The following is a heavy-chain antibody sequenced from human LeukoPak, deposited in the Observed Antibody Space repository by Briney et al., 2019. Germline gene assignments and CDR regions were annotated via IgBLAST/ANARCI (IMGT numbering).Heavy chain of an antibody. Sequence: ASVKVSCKASGYTFTTYGIKWVRQAPGQGLEWMGWISAYNGNTNYAQKFQGRVTMTTDTSTSTAYMELRSLRSDDTAVYYCARDSDSYGNDYWGQGTLVTVSS. D-gene: IGHD5-18*01. CDR1: GYTFTTYG. CDR3: ARDSDSYGNDY. V-gene: IGHV1-18*01. CDR2: ISAYNGNT. J-gene: IGHJ4*02.